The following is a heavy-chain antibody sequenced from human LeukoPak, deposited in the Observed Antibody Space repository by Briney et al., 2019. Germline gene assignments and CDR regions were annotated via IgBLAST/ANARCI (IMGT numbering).Heavy chain of an antibody. CDR2: IYYSGST. V-gene: IGHV4-30-4*01. Sequence: SETLSLTCTVSGGSISSGDYYWSWIRQPPGKGLEWIGYIYYSGSTYYNPSLKSRVTISVDTSKNQFSLKLSSVTAADTAVYYCARDSEIVGFDYWGQGTLVTVSS. CDR1: GGSISSGDYY. J-gene: IGHJ4*02. CDR3: ARDSEIVGFDY. D-gene: IGHD3-22*01.